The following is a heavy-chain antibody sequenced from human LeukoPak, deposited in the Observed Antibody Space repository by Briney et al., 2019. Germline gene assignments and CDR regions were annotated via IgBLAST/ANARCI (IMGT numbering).Heavy chain of an antibody. CDR2: ISGTGSNT. CDR3: ATDLGGSGSYGGNY. V-gene: IGHV3-23*01. D-gene: IGHD1-26*01. CDR1: GFTFYSYA. J-gene: IGHJ4*02. Sequence: PGGSLRLSCAASGFTFYSYAMGWVRQAPGKGLEWVSTISGTGSNTYYPDSVKGRFTISRDNSKNTLYLQMNSLRAGDTAVYYCATDLGGSGSYGGNYWGQGTLVTVSS.